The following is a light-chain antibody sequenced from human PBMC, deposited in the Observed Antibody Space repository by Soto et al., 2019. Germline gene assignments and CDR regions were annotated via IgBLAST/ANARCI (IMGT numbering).Light chain of an antibody. CDR3: QQYTDWPWGT. V-gene: IGKV3-20*01. J-gene: IGKJ4*01. CDR2: GAS. Sequence: EIVLSQSPGTLSSSPGERITLSCRASHSFSSSLLAWFQQHPGQAPRLLIYGASSRATGIPVRFSGSGSGTEFTLTISSLQPEDFAVYYCQQYTDWPWGTFGGGTKVGIK. CDR1: HSFSSSL.